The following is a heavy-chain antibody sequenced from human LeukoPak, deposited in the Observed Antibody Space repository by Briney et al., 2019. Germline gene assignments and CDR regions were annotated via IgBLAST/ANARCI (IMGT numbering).Heavy chain of an antibody. CDR2: IYYSGST. Sequence: SETLSLTCTVSGGSTSSYYWSWIRQPPGKGLEWIGYIYYSGSTNYNPSLKSRVTISVDTSKNQFSLKLSSVTAADTAVYYCARLLRDALDIWGQGTMVTVSS. CDR1: GGSTSSYY. V-gene: IGHV4-59*01. J-gene: IGHJ3*02. CDR3: ARLLRDALDI.